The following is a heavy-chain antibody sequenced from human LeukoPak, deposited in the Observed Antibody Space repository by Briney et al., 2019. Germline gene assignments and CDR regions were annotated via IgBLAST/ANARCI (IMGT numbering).Heavy chain of an antibody. V-gene: IGHV1-46*01. CDR1: GYTFTAYH. D-gene: IGHD3-22*01. J-gene: IGHJ4*02. CDR2: INPNDGST. CDR3: ARGTQIDSSVYYAGHFDY. Sequence: ASVKVSCKASGYTFTAYHMHWVRQAPGQGLERMGIINPNDGSTNYAQRFQGRVTMTRDRSTSTVYMELSSLRSEDTAVYYYARGTQIDSSVYYAGHFDYWGQGTLVTVSS.